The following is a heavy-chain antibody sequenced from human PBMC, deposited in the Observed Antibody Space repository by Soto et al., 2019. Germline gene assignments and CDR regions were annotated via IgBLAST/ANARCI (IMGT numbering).Heavy chain of an antibody. CDR1: GFTVSGNY. Sequence: LRLSCAASGFTVSGNYMSWVRQAPGKGLEWVSVIYNGGGTYYADSVKGRFTISRDNSKNTLYLQMNSLRAEDTAVYYCASTRGSSYDYWGQGTLVTVSS. V-gene: IGHV3-53*01. CDR3: ASTRGSSYDY. CDR2: IYNGGGT. D-gene: IGHD6-6*01. J-gene: IGHJ4*02.